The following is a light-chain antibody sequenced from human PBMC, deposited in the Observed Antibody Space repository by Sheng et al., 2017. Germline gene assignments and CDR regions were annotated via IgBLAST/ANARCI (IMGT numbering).Light chain of an antibody. J-gene: IGKJ1*01. CDR1: QGISSN. CDR2: YAS. CDR3: QQSYGDSWM. Sequence: DIQMTQSPSSLSASVGDRVTITCRASQGISSNLNWYQQKPGKPPKLLIYYASSLQSGVPSRFSGSSSGTDFTLTISSLQPEDFATYYCQQSYGDSWMFGQGTKVEIK. V-gene: IGKV1-39*01.